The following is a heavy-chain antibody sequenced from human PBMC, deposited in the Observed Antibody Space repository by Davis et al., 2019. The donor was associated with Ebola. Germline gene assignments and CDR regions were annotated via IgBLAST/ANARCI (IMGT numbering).Heavy chain of an antibody. D-gene: IGHD6-19*01. V-gene: IGHV3-9*01. CDR2: ISWNSGSI. J-gene: IGHJ4*02. CDR3: ARDPAGLNYFDS. Sequence: GGSLRLSCAASGFTFDDYALHWVRLPPGKGLEWVARISWNSGSIVYADSVKGRFVISRDNAKNSLYLQMNSLRVEDTALYYCARDPAGLNYFDSWGQGTLVTVSS. CDR1: GFTFDDYA.